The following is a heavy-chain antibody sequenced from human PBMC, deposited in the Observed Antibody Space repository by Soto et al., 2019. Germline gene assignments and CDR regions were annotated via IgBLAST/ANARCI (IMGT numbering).Heavy chain of an antibody. V-gene: IGHV3-23*01. CDR2: LSGSGDNT. CDR1: GFTFSSYA. CDR3: PRRPSGQPWFDP. D-gene: IGHD6-13*01. Sequence: EVQLLESGGGLVQPGGSLRLSCAASGFTFSSYAMSWVRQAPRKGLEWVSALSGSGDNTYYAASVKGRFTISRDNSNNPRNRKRAGREAEAPALYFCPRRPSGQPWFDPGGKGPRV. J-gene: IGHJ5*02.